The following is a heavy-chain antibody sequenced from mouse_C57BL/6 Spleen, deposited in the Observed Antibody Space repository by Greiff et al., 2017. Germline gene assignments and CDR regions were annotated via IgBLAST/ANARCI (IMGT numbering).Heavy chain of an antibody. D-gene: IGHD1-1*01. CDR1: GYTFTSYW. Sequence: QVQLKQPGAELVRPGSSVKLSCKASGYTFTSYWMHWVKQRPIQGLEWIGNIDPSDSETHYNQKFKDKATLTVDKSSSTAYMQLSSLTSEDSAVYYCARWDYYGSSLYYFDYWGQGTTLTVSS. CDR2: IDPSDSET. CDR3: ARWDYYGSSLYYFDY. V-gene: IGHV1-52*01. J-gene: IGHJ2*01.